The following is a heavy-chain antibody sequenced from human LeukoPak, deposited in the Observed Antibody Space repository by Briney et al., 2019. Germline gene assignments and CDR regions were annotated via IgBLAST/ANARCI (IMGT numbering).Heavy chain of an antibody. V-gene: IGHV3-48*03. CDR1: GFTFSSYE. CDR2: ISSSGSTI. D-gene: IGHD3-10*01. J-gene: IGHJ4*02. CDR3: ARDTRGFDY. Sequence: GGSLRLSCAASGFTFSSYEMNWVRQAPGKGLEWVSYISSSGSTIDYADSVKGRFTISRDNAKNSLYLQMNSLRAEDTAVYYGARDTRGFDYWGQGTLVTVSS.